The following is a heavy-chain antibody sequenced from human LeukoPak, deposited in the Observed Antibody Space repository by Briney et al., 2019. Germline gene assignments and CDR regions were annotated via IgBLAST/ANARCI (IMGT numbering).Heavy chain of an antibody. Sequence: PGGSLRLSCSASGFTFSSYAMHWVRQAPGKGLEYVSAISSNGGSTYYADSVKGRFTISRDNSKNTLYLQMSSLRAEDTAVYYCVLEFWQWLVSGFDYWGQGTLVTVSS. V-gene: IGHV3-64D*06. J-gene: IGHJ4*02. CDR2: ISSNGGST. D-gene: IGHD6-19*01. CDR3: VLEFWQWLVSGFDY. CDR1: GFTFSSYA.